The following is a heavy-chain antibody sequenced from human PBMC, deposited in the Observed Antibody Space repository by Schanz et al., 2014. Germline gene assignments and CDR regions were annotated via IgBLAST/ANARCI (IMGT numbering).Heavy chain of an antibody. CDR1: GFTVNTNY. Sequence: EVQVVESGGGLIHPGGSLRLSCAVSGFTVNTNYMTWVRQAPGKGLECVSILYIRSTYYADSVKGRFTISRDNSKNMVFLQMNSLRVEDTAIYYCARDEGKDGYNLAFDVWGQGTLVTVSS. J-gene: IGHJ3*01. V-gene: IGHV3-53*01. CDR2: LYIRST. CDR3: ARDEGKDGYNLAFDV. D-gene: IGHD5-12*01.